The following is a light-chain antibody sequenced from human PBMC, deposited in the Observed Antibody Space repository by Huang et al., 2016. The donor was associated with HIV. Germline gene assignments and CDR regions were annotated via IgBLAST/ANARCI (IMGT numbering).Light chain of an antibody. V-gene: IGKV1-39*01. CDR3: QQSYSNMYS. J-gene: IGKJ2*01. CDR2: AAS. Sequence: DIQMTQSPSSLSASVGDRVTITCRTSQDIKKYLHWYQQKPGEAPKLLIYAASNLRSGVPSRLSGSGSGTDFTLTISSLQPEDSASYYCQQSYSNMYSFGQGTKLEIK. CDR1: QDIKKY.